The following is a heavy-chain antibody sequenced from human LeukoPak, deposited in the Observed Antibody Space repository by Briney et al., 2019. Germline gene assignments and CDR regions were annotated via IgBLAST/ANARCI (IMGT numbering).Heavy chain of an antibody. Sequence: SETLSLTCTVSDGSISSRSYYWGWLRQPPGKGLEWIGTIYYSGTTYYNSSLKSRVTMSIDTSKNQFSLKLSSVTAADTAVYYCARHSEYYSGAGSASGYFDYWGQGTLVTVSS. J-gene: IGHJ4*02. CDR3: ARHSEYYSGAGSASGYFDY. CDR2: IYYSGTT. V-gene: IGHV4-39*01. D-gene: IGHD3-10*01. CDR1: DGSISSRSYY.